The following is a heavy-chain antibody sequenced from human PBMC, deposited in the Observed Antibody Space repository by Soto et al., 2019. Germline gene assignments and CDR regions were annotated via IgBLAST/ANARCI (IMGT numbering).Heavy chain of an antibody. CDR3: AKDHITIFGVVTHDAFDI. CDR2: ISGSGGST. D-gene: IGHD3-3*01. Sequence: PGGSLRLSCAASGFTFSSYAMSWVRQAPGKGLEWVSAISGSGGSTYYADSVKGRFTISRDNSKNTLYLQMNSLRAEDTAVYYCAKDHITIFGVVTHDAFDIWGQGTMVTVSS. J-gene: IGHJ3*02. CDR1: GFTFSSYA. V-gene: IGHV3-23*01.